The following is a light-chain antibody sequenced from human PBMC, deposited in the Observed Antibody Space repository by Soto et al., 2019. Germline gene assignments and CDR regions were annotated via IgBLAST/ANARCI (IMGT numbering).Light chain of an antibody. CDR1: PSVISS. Sequence: IVLTQSPATLSLSPGEIATLSGSASPSVISSLALYQQTPGQAPRLLIYDPRTRATGIPARFSGSGSGTDFSLTISSLQHEDFAVYYCQQRSNRPRVTFGGGAKVDIK. J-gene: IGKJ4*01. CDR2: DPR. CDR3: QQRSNRPRVT. V-gene: IGKV3-11*01.